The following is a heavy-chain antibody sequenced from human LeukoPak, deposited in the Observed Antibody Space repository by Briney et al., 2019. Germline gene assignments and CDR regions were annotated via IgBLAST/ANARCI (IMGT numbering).Heavy chain of an antibody. CDR2: MSFDGRNK. D-gene: IGHD1-7*01. CDR1: GFTFSSYA. V-gene: IGHV3-30*04. CDR3: ARDRTLDY. J-gene: IGHJ4*02. Sequence: SGGSQRLSCAASGFTFSSYAMHWVRQAPGKGLEWVAVMSFDGRNKYYADSVKGRFTISRDNSKNTLYLQMNSLRAEDTAVYYCARDRTLDYWGQGTLVTVSS.